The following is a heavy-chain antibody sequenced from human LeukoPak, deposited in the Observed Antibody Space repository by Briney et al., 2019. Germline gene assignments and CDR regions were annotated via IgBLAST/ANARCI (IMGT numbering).Heavy chain of an antibody. CDR1: GGSFSGYY. J-gene: IGHJ3*02. CDR2: IYYSGST. CDR3: ARDEYPKAFDI. V-gene: IGHV4-59*01. Sequence: SETLSLTCAVYGGSFSGYYWSWIRQPPGKGLEWIGYIYYSGSTNYNPSLKSRVTISVDTSKNQFSLKLSSVTAADTAVYYCARDEYPKAFDIWGQGTMVTVSS. D-gene: IGHD6-6*01.